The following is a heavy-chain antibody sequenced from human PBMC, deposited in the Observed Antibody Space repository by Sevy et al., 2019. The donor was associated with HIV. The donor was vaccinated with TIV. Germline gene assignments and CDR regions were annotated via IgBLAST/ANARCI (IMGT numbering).Heavy chain of an antibody. J-gene: IGHJ4*02. CDR2: IKQDMSEK. Sequence: GGSLRLSCAASGFTFSSYWMTWVRQAPGKGLEWVANIKQDMSEKYYADSVNGRFTISRDNARHSLYLQMESLRAEDTAVYYCARAQQVTMLVVIGGLYFDFWGKGTLVTVSS. D-gene: IGHD3-22*01. CDR3: ARAQQVTMLVVIGGLYFDF. V-gene: IGHV3-7*01. CDR1: GFTFSSYW.